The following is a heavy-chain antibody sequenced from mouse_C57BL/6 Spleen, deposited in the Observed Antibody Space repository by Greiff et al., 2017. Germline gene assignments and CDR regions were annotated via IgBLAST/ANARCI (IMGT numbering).Heavy chain of an antibody. J-gene: IGHJ1*03. D-gene: IGHD1-1*01. CDR1: GYTFTSYW. Sequence: QVQLQQPGAELVMPGASVKLSCTASGYTFTSYWMHWVKQRPGPGLEWIGEIDPSVSFTNYNQKFKGKSTLTVDKTSSTAYMQLSSLTSEDSAVYYCARVTTVVDWYFDVWGTGTTVTVSS. CDR3: ARVTTVVDWYFDV. CDR2: IDPSVSFT. V-gene: IGHV1-69*01.